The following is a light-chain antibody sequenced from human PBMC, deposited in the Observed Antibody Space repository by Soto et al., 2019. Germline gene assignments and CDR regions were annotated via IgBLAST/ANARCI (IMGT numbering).Light chain of an antibody. CDR2: EVN. V-gene: IGLV2-23*02. CDR3: CSHVGGSSPPWV. CDR1: SNDVGGYNL. Sequence: QSALTQPASVSGSPGQSITISCTGTSNDVGGYNLVSWFQQHPGKAPKLMISEVNKRPSGVSNRFSGSKSANTASLTISGLQAEDEADYYCCSHVGGSSPPWVFGRGTKLTVL. J-gene: IGLJ3*02.